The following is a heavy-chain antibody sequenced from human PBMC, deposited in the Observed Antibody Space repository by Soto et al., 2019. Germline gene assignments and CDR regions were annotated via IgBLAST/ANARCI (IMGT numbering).Heavy chain of an antibody. J-gene: IGHJ5*02. CDR2: INHSGST. V-gene: IGHV4-34*01. CDR1: GGSFSGYY. D-gene: IGHD4-17*01. CDR3: ARKGRSVSTVTHVAGFDP. Sequence: SETLSLTCAVYGGSFSGYYWSWIRQPPGKGLEWIGEINHSGSTNYNPSLKSRVTISVDTSKNQFSLKLSSVTAADTAVYYCARKGRSVSTVTHVAGFDPWGQGTLVTVSS.